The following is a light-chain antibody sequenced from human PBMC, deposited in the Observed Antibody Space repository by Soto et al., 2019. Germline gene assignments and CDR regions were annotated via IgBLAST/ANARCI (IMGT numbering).Light chain of an antibody. CDR1: QSVSSSY. J-gene: IGKJ5*01. Sequence: ELVLPPSPGTLSLPPGERATLSCRASQSVSSSYLAWYQQKPGQAPRLLIYGASSRATGIPDRFSGSGSGTDFTLTISRLEPEDFAVYYCQQYGSSPGTFGQGTRLEIK. CDR2: GAS. CDR3: QQYGSSPGT. V-gene: IGKV3-20*01.